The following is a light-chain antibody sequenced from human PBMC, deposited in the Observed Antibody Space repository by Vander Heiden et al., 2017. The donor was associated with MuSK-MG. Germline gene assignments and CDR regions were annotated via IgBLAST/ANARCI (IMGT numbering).Light chain of an antibody. V-gene: IGLV2-14*01. CDR3: SSYTSSSTLV. CDR1: SSDAGGYNY. CDR2: DVR. Sequence: HSALTQPASVSRSPGPSITISCTGTSSDAGGYNYVSWYQQHPGKAPKHMMYDVRNRPSGVSNRFSGSKCENTASLTISGLQAEDEADYYCSSYTSSSTLVYGGGTKLTVL. J-gene: IGLJ2*01.